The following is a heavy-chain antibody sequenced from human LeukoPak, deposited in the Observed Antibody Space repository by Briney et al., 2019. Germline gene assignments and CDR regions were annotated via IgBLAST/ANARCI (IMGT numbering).Heavy chain of an antibody. D-gene: IGHD6-6*01. CDR2: ISYDGSNN. J-gene: IGHJ6*02. CDR1: GFTFSSNA. CDR3: AKASSSSNDYYGVDV. V-gene: IGHV3-30*18. Sequence: AGGSLRLSCAASGFTFSSNAMSWVRQAPGKGLEWVAVISYDGSNNYYADSVKGRFTISRDNSKNTLYLQMNSLRPEDTAVYYCAKASSSSNDYYGVDVWGQGTTVTVSS.